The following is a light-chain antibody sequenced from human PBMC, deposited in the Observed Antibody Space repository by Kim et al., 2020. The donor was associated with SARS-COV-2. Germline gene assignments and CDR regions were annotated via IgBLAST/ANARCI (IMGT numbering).Light chain of an antibody. Sequence: GQSITISYTGTSSDVGNYDLVSWYQHHPGKVPKLIISEVTKRPSGLSDRFSGSKSGNTASLTISGLQTEDEGDYYCCSYADYSTMIFGGGTQLTVL. CDR2: EVT. CDR3: CSYADYSTMI. CDR1: SSDVGNYDL. V-gene: IGLV2-23*02. J-gene: IGLJ2*01.